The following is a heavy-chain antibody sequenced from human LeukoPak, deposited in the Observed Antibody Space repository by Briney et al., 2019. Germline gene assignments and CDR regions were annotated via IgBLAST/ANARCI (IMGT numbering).Heavy chain of an antibody. D-gene: IGHD3-3*01. J-gene: IGHJ6*03. CDR3: ATCWEEWLLYRYPRSRTPHYYYYYMDV. CDR1: GGTFSSYA. CDR2: IIPIFGTA. V-gene: IGHV1-69*05. Sequence: SVKVSCKASGGTFSSYAISWVRQAPGQGLEWMGGIIPIFGTANYAQKFQGRVTITTDESTSTAYMELSSLRSEDTAVYYCATCWEEWLLYRYPRSRTPHYYYYYMDVWGKGTTVTVSS.